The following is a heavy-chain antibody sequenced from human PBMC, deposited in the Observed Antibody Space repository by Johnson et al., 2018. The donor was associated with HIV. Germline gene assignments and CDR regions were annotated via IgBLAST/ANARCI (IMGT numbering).Heavy chain of an antibody. Sequence: QVQLVESGGGVVQPGGSLRLSCAASGFTFSSYGMHWVRQAPGKGLEWVAFIWYDGSNKYYADSVNGRFTISRDNSKNTLYLQMNSLRAEDTAVYYCAKDPQSGSYLAEDAFDIWGQGTMVTVSS. D-gene: IGHD1-26*01. CDR3: AKDPQSGSYLAEDAFDI. CDR2: IWYDGSNK. CDR1: GFTFSSYG. J-gene: IGHJ3*02. V-gene: IGHV3-30*02.